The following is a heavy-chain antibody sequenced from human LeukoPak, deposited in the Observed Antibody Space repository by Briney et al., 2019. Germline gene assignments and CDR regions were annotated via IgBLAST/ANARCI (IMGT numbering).Heavy chain of an antibody. CDR2: IYYSGST. J-gene: IGHJ3*02. Sequence: PSETLSLTCTVSGGSISSYYWSWIRQPPGKGLEWIGYIYYSGSTNYNPSLKSRVTISVDTSKNQFSLKLSSVTAADTAVYYCARKLSIAAAGAFDIWGQGTMVTVSS. CDR3: ARKLSIAAAGAFDI. CDR1: GGSISSYY. V-gene: IGHV4-59*01. D-gene: IGHD6-13*01.